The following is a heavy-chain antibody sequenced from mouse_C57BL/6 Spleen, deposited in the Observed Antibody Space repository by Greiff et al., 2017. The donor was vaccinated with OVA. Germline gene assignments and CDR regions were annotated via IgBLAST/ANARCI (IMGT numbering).Heavy chain of an antibody. CDR3: ASDYGNQAWFAY. D-gene: IGHD2-1*01. V-gene: IGHV1-66*01. CDR2: IYPGSGNT. Sequence: QVHVKQSGPELVKPGASVKISCKASGYSFTRYYIHWVKQRPGQGLEWIGWIYPGSGNTQYNEKFKGKATLTADPSSSTAYMQLSRLTSEDSAVYYCASDYGNQAWFAYWGQGTLVTVSA. CDR1: GYSFTRYY. J-gene: IGHJ3*01.